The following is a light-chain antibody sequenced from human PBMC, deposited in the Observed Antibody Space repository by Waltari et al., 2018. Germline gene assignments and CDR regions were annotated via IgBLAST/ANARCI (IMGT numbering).Light chain of an antibody. J-gene: IGLJ2*01. V-gene: IGLV6-57*02. CDR1: SGSIARNY. Sequence: NFMLTQPLSVSESPGKTVTISCTGSSGSIARNYVQWYQQRPGSAPTIVIYEDDRRPSGGPDRFSGSIDSSSNSASLTISGLQTEDEADYYCQSFDNNNDVIFGGGTKLTVL. CDR3: QSFDNNNDVI. CDR2: EDD.